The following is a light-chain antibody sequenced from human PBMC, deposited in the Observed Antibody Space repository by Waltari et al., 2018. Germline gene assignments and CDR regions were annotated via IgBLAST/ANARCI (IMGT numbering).Light chain of an antibody. CDR1: QGISNW. CDR2: RAS. CDR3: QQHYNIPHS. J-gene: IGKJ2*03. Sequence: DIHMTQSPSSLSASVGDRVTITCRASQGISNWLAWYQQKPGKAPELLIYRASSLETGVPPRFSGSGSGTDFTLIINSLQAEDFAVYYCQQHYNIPHSFGQGTKVEIK. V-gene: IGKV1-NL1*01.